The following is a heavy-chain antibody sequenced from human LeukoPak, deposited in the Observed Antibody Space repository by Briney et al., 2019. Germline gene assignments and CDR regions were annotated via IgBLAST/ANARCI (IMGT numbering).Heavy chain of an antibody. D-gene: IGHD2-15*01. CDR1: GDSVSSNSAA. V-gene: IGHV6-1*01. Sequence: KPSQTLSLTCAISGDSVSSNSAAWNWIRQSPSRGLEWLGRTYYRSKWSNDYAVSVKSRITITPDTSQDQFSLQLNSLTPEDTAVYYCARAPVGGWYFDLWGRGTLVTVSS. J-gene: IGHJ2*01. CDR2: TYYRSKWSN. CDR3: ARAPVGGWYFDL.